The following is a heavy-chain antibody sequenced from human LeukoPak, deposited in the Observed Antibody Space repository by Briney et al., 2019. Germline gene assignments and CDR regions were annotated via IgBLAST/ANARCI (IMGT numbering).Heavy chain of an antibody. V-gene: IGHV3-30*04. D-gene: IGHD2-21*02. CDR2: ISYDGSNK. CDR3: AREEDGDSHAFDT. J-gene: IGHJ3*02. CDR1: GFTFSSYA. Sequence: GGSLRLSCAASGFTFSSYAMHWVRQAPGKGLEWVAVISYDGSNKYYADSVKGRFTISRDNSKNTLYLQMNSLRAEDTAVYYCAREEDGDSHAFDTWGQGTMVTVSS.